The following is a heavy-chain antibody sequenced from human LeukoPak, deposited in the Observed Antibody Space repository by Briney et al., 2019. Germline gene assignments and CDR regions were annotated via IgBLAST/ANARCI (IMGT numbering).Heavy chain of an antibody. D-gene: IGHD3-10*01. CDR3: ATRRFGELTY. CDR1: GFTVSGNY. CDR2: IYSGAGA. J-gene: IGHJ4*02. Sequence: GALRLSCAASGFTVSGNYMSWVRQAPGKGLEWVSVIYSGAGAYSADSVKDRFTISRDNSKNTLYLQMNSLRVEDTAVYYCATRRFGELTYWGQGTLVTVSS. V-gene: IGHV3-66*01.